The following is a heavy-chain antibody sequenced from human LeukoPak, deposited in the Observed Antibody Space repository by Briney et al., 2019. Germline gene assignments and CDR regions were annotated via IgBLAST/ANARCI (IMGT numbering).Heavy chain of an antibody. J-gene: IGHJ1*01. V-gene: IGHV3-23*01. CDR1: GCTFSSYA. D-gene: IGHD2-15*01. Sequence: VGALILSGAVSGCTFSSYAMSWVGQAPGKGLEWVSAISGSGGDTYYEDSVKGRFTISRANSKNTLYLQMNSLRGEATAVYYCAIGGYNNAWYREYFQHWGQGTLVTVSS. CDR3: AIGGYNNAWYREYFQH. CDR2: ISGSGGDT.